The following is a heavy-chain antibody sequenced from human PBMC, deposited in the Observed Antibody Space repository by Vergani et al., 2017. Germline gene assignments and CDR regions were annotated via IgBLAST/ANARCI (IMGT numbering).Heavy chain of an antibody. CDR3: AKEFSDLVPVDTAMVLGN. Sequence: QVQLQESGPGLVKPSETLSLTCTVSGGSISSYYWSWIRQPPGKGLEWVAVISYDGSNKYYADSVKGRFTISRDNSKNTLYLQMNSLRAEDTAVYYCAKEFSDLVPVDTAMVLGNWGQGTLVTVSS. J-gene: IGHJ4*02. V-gene: IGHV3-30*18. D-gene: IGHD5-18*01. CDR2: ISYDGSNK. CDR1: GGSISSYY.